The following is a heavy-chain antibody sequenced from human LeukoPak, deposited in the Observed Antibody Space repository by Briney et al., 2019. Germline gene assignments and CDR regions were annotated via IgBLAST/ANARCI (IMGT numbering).Heavy chain of an antibody. J-gene: IGHJ4*02. CDR2: ISSSSSII. Sequence: GGSLRLSCAASGLTFSSYSMNWVREAPGEGLEWVSYISSSSSIIYYADSVKGRFTISRDNAKNSLYLQMNSLRAEDTAVYSRARGDYGGNWESNFDYWGQGTLVTVSS. CDR1: GLTFSSYS. CDR3: ARGDYGGNWESNFDY. V-gene: IGHV3-48*01. D-gene: IGHD4-23*01.